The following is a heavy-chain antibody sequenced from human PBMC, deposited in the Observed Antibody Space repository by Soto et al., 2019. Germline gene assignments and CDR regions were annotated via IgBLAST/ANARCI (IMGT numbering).Heavy chain of an antibody. Sequence: ASVKVSCKASGGTFSSYTISWVRQAPGQGLEWMGRIIPILGIANYAQKFQGRVTITADKSTSTAYIELSSLRSEDTAVYYCARGIVVVVAATPYYYYYGMDVWGQGTTVTVSS. CDR2: IIPILGIA. D-gene: IGHD2-15*01. CDR1: GGTFSSYT. J-gene: IGHJ6*02. V-gene: IGHV1-69*02. CDR3: ARGIVVVVAATPYYYYYGMDV.